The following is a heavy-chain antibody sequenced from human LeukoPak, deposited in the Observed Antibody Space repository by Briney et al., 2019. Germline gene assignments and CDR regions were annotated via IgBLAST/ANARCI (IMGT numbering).Heavy chain of an antibody. Sequence: GASVKVSCKASGGTFSKYTISWVRQRPGQGLEWMGGITPLFGTANYAQKFQGRVTMTRNTSISTAYMELSSLRSEDTAVYYCARSRVLYSSSRASWFDPWGQGTLVTVSS. CDR1: GGTFSKYT. CDR2: ITPLFGTA. J-gene: IGHJ5*02. CDR3: ARSRVLYSSSRASWFDP. D-gene: IGHD6-6*01. V-gene: IGHV1-69*05.